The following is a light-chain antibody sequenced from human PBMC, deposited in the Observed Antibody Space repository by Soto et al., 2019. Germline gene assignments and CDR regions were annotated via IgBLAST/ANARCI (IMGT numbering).Light chain of an antibody. CDR1: QSVSSN. CDR3: QRYGSSRPWT. V-gene: IGKV3-20*01. Sequence: EIVMTQSPATLSVSPGERATLSCRASQSVSSNLAWYQQKPGQAPRLLIYGASSRATGIPDRFSGSGSGTDFTLTISRLEPADFAVYYCQRYGSSRPWTFGQGTKVAIK. J-gene: IGKJ1*01. CDR2: GAS.